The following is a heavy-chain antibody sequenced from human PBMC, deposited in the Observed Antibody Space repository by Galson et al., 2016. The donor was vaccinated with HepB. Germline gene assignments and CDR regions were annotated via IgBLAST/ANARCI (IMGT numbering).Heavy chain of an antibody. D-gene: IGHD3-22*01. CDR3: ARDYDSTGYLAFHY. J-gene: IGHJ4*02. CDR2: INTNTGNP. Sequence: SVKVSCKASGYTFTKYAMNWVRQAPGQGLEWMGWINTNTGNPTYGQGFTGRVVLSLDTSVSTAYLQISSLKAEDTAVYYCARDYDSTGYLAFHYWGQGTLVTVSS. V-gene: IGHV7-4-1*02. CDR1: GYTFTKYA.